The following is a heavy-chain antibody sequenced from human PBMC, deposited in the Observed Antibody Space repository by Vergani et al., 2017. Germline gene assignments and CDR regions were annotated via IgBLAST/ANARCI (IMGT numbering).Heavy chain of an antibody. CDR3: TKAGQYDSDNFHDS. CDR1: GFTFQAFA. Sequence: VEAGGGLVQPGGSLRLSCTASGFTFQAFAFHWVRQAPGKGLEWVAFIRYDGTKRFYGDSVKGRFTISRDNSQTTVFLQMNSLRADDSAVYYCTKAGQYDSDNFHDSWGQGALVTVAS. J-gene: IGHJ1*01. D-gene: IGHD3-22*01. CDR2: IRYDGTKR. V-gene: IGHV3-30*02.